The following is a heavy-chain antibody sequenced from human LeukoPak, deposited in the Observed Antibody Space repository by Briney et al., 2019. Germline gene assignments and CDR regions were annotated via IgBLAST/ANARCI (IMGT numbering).Heavy chain of an antibody. V-gene: IGHV4-34*01. Sequence: SETLSLTCAVYGGSFSGYYWSWIRQPPGKGLEWIGEINHSGSTNYNPSLKSRVTISVDTSKNQFSLKLSSVTAADTAVYYCARVMRAAAAPDYWGQGTLVTVSS. J-gene: IGHJ4*02. CDR1: GGSFSGYY. D-gene: IGHD6-13*01. CDR3: ARVMRAAAAPDY. CDR2: INHSGST.